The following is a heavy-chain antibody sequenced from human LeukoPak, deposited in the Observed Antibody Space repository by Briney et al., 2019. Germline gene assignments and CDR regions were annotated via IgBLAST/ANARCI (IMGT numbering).Heavy chain of an antibody. CDR1: GFTFSSYE. CDR3: ARILAGSSGWYGGFDY. V-gene: IGHV3-48*03. J-gene: IGHJ4*02. CDR2: ISGSGSTI. D-gene: IGHD6-19*01. Sequence: GGSLRLSCAASGFTFSSYEMNWVRQAPGKGLEWVSYISGSGSTIYYADSVKGRFTISRDNAKNSLYLQMNSLRAEDTAVYYCARILAGSSGWYGGFDYWGQGTLVTGST.